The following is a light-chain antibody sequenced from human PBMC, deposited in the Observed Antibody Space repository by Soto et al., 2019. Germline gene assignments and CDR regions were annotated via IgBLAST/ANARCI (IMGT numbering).Light chain of an antibody. J-gene: IGKJ1*01. CDR3: QQSHSTPWT. CDR2: GPS. CDR1: QTITTY. V-gene: IGKV1-39*01. Sequence: DIQMTQSPSSLSASVGDRVTITCRASQTITTYLNWYQQKPGKAPKLLIYGPSSLQSGVPSRLTGSGSGTDFILTISSLQPEDSATYHCQQSHSTPWTFGQGTKVEIK.